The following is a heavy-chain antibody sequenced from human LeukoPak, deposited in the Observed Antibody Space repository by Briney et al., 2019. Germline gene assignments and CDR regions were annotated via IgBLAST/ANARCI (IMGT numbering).Heavy chain of an antibody. CDR3: AKDMATITYFDY. Sequence: GGSLRLSCAASGFTFSSYWMTWVRQAPGKGLEWVAFIRYDGSNKYYADSVKGRFTISRDNSKNTLYLQMNSLRAEDTAVYYCAKDMATITYFDYWGQGTLVTVSS. J-gene: IGHJ4*02. D-gene: IGHD5-24*01. CDR2: IRYDGSNK. CDR1: GFTFSSYW. V-gene: IGHV3-30*02.